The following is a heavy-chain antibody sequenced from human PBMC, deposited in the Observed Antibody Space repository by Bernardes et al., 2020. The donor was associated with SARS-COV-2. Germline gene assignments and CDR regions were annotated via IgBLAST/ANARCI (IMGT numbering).Heavy chain of an antibody. D-gene: IGHD1-26*01. J-gene: IGHJ4*02. CDR3: ARDSPLEVGATYFDY. CDR2: IYTSGST. V-gene: IGHV4-4*07. Sequence: SETLSLTCTVSGGSISSYYWSWIRQPAGKGLEWIGRIYTSGSTNYNPSLKSRVTMSVDTSKNQFSLKLSSVTAADTAVYYCARDSPLEVGATYFDYWGQGTLVTVSS. CDR1: GGSISSYY.